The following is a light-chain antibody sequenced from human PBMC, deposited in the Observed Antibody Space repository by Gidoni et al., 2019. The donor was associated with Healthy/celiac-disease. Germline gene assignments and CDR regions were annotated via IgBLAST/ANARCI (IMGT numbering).Light chain of an antibody. CDR1: QSVSSSY. Sequence: VLTQSPGTLSLSPGERATLSCRASQSVSSSYLAWYQQKPGQAPRLLIYGASSRATGIPDRFSGSGSGTDFTLTISRLEPEDFAVYYCQQYGSSWTFGQGTKVEIK. CDR3: QQYGSSWT. CDR2: GAS. V-gene: IGKV3-20*01. J-gene: IGKJ1*01.